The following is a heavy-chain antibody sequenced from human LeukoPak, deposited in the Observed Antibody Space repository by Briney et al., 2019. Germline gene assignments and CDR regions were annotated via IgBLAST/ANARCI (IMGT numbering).Heavy chain of an antibody. D-gene: IGHD3-10*01. CDR2: IYYGGST. CDR3: ARDPYKVSAFDI. CDR1: GGSISSSSYY. Sequence: PSETLSLTCTVSGGSISSSSYYWGWIRQPPGKGLEWIGSIYYGGSTYYNPSLKSRVTISVDTSKNQFSLKLSSVTAADTAVYYCARDPYKVSAFDIWGQGTMVTVSS. J-gene: IGHJ3*02. V-gene: IGHV4-39*07.